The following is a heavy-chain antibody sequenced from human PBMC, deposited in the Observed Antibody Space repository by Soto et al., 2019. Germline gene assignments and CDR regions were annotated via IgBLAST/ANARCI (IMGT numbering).Heavy chain of an antibody. CDR1: GGSISGFY. Sequence: QVQLQESGPGLLKSSETLSLTCTVSGGSISGFYWSWIRQPPGNGLEWLGYIYYTGSTNYNPSLKSRVTISLDTSSNQFALKLSSVTAADTAVYCCARVGRLLREADSWGQGTLVTVSS. V-gene: IGHV4-59*01. J-gene: IGHJ4*02. D-gene: IGHD3-22*01. CDR3: ARVGRLLREADS. CDR2: IYYTGST.